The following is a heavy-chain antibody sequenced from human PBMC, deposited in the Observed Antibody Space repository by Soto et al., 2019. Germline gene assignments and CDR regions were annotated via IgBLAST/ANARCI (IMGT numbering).Heavy chain of an antibody. CDR2: IYYSGTS. J-gene: IGHJ5*02. D-gene: IGHD2-2*01. CDR3: AKLHCDSPNCVPLDP. V-gene: IGHV4-39*01. Sequence: WIRQPPGKGLEWIGSIYYSGTSSYNPSLESRVTMSVDTSKKQLSLRLRSVTAADTAVYYCAKLHCDSPNCVPLDPWGQGTLVTVSS.